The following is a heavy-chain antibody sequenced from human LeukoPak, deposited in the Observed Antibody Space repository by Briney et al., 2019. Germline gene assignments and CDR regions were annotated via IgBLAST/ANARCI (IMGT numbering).Heavy chain of an antibody. CDR2: ISYDGSNK. CDR1: GFTFSSYG. D-gene: IGHD3-16*01. Sequence: PGGSLRLSCAASGFTFSSYGMHWVRQAPGKGLEWVAVISYDGSNKCYADSVKGRFTISRDNSKNTLYLQMNSLRAEDTAVYYCARDPSPYSVSDDYYYGMDVWGQGTTVTVSS. J-gene: IGHJ6*02. V-gene: IGHV3-30*19. CDR3: ARDPSPYSVSDDYYYGMDV.